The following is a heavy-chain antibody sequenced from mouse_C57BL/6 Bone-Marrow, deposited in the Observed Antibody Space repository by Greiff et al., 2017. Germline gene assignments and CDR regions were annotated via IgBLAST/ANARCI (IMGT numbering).Heavy chain of an antibody. CDR3: ARPPTLLRWFAY. J-gene: IGHJ3*01. V-gene: IGHV5-6*01. D-gene: IGHD1-1*01. Sequence: EVKLVESGGDLVKPGGSLKLSCAASGFTFSSYGMSWVRQTPDKRLEWVATISSGGSCTYYPENVKGRFPISRDNAKNTLYLQMSSLKSEDTSMYYCARPPTLLRWFAYWGQGTLVTVAA. CDR2: ISSGGSCT. CDR1: GFTFSSYG.